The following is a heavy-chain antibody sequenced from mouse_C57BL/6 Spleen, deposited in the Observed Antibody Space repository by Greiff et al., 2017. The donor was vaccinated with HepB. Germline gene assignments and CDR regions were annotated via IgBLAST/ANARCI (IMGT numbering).Heavy chain of an antibody. J-gene: IGHJ3*01. V-gene: IGHV6-6*01. CDR1: GFTFSDAW. D-gene: IGHD3-2*02. CDR2: IRNKANNHAT. Sequence: DVKLVESGGGLVQPGGSMKLSCAASGFTFSDAWMDWVRQSPEKGLEWVAEIRNKANNHATYYAESVKGRFTISRDDSKSSVYLQMNSLRAEDTGIYYCTSPSTRQVRLLAYWGPGTLVTVSA. CDR3: TSPSTRQVRLLAY.